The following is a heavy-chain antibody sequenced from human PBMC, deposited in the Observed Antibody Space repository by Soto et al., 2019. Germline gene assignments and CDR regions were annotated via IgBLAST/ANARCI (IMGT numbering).Heavy chain of an antibody. CDR2: IYHSGST. CDR3: SRGVVADSYYYYYYMDV. D-gene: IGHD2-15*01. CDR1: SGSISSSNW. V-gene: IGHV4-4*02. J-gene: IGHJ6*03. Sequence: SETLSLTCAVSSGSISSSNWWSWVRQPPGKGLEWIGEIYHSGSTNYNPSLKSRVTISVDKSKNQFSLKLSSVTAADTAVYYCSRGVVADSYYYYYYMDVWGKGTTVTVSS.